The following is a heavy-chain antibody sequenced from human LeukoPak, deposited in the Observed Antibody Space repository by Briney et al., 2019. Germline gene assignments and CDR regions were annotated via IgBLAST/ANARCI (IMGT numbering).Heavy chain of an antibody. CDR1: GFTFSSYW. Sequence: AGGSLRLSCAASGFTFSSYWMHWVRQAPGKGLVWVSRINTDGSTTRYADSVKGRFTISRDNAKNTLYLQMNSLRAEDTAVYYCASQRWLQSSIDYWGQGTLVTVSS. CDR2: INTDGSTT. J-gene: IGHJ4*02. CDR3: ASQRWLQSSIDY. V-gene: IGHV3-74*01. D-gene: IGHD5-24*01.